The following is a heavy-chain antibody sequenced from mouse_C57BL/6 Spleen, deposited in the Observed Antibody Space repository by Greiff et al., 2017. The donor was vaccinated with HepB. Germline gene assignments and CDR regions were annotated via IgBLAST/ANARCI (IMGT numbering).Heavy chain of an antibody. V-gene: IGHV14-4*01. J-gene: IGHJ2*01. D-gene: IGHD1-1*01. CDR1: GFNIKDDY. CDR2: IDPENGDT. CDR3: LITTVVADY. Sequence: EVQLQQSGAELVRPGASVKFSCTASGFNIKDDYMHWVKQRPEQGLEWIGWIDPENGDTEYASKFQGKATITADTSSNTAYLQLSSLTSEDTAVYYCLITTVVADYWGQGTTLTVSS.